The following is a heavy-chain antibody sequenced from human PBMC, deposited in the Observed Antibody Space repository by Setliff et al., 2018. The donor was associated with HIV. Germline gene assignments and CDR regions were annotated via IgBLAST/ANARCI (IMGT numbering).Heavy chain of an antibody. CDR2: MYTSGST. J-gene: IGHJ6*03. V-gene: IGHV4-61*09. CDR1: GGSISGAYDY. Sequence: SETLSLTCTVSGGSISGAYDYWTWIRQPAGKGLEWIGHMYTSGSTNYNPSLRSRLTISVDTSKNQFSLKLRSITAADTAVYYCAREHSGTYPDFSFYMDVWGKGTTVTVSS. D-gene: IGHD1-26*01. CDR3: AREHSGTYPDFSFYMDV.